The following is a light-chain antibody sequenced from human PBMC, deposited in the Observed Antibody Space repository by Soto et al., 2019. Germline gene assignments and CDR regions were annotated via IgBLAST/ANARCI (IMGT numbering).Light chain of an antibody. CDR3: QQSYSTPRD. Sequence: DLPMTQSPSSLSASVGDRVTITCRASQSISNSLNWYQQKPGRAPKLLIYAASSLQSGVPSRFSGSGAGTDFILTISSLQPEDFATYYCQQSYSTPRDFGQGTRLE. CDR2: AAS. J-gene: IGKJ5*01. V-gene: IGKV1-39*01. CDR1: QSISNS.